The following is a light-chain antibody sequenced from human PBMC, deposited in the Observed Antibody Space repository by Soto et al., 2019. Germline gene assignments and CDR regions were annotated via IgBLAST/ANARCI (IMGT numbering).Light chain of an antibody. CDR3: QQFSSYPLI. CDR1: QNITNNY. J-gene: IGKJ4*01. Sequence: EIVLTQSPGTLSLSPGERATLPCRASQNITNNYLAWYQQKPGQAPRLLIYDASSRATGIPDRFSGGGSGTDFTPTISRLEPEDFAVYYCQQFSSYPLIFGGGTKVDMK. V-gene: IGKV3-20*01. CDR2: DAS.